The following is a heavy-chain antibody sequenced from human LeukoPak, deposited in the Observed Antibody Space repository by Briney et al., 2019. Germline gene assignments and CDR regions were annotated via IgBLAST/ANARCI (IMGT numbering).Heavy chain of an antibody. CDR2: IYYSGST. J-gene: IGHJ6*03. D-gene: IGHD1-26*01. Sequence: KPSETLSLTCSVSGGSINNYYWTWIRQPPGKGLEWIGYIYYSGSTNYNPSLKNRVTISVDTSNNQFSLKLTSLTAADTAVYYCAREKWGGHYMEVWVKGTTVTVSS. V-gene: IGHV4-59*01. CDR1: GGSINNYY. CDR3: AREKWGGHYMEV.